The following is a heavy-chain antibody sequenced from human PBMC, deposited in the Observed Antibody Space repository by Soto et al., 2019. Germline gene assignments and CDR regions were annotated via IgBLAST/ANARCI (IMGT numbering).Heavy chain of an antibody. CDR2: ISWNSGSI. V-gene: IGHV3-9*01. J-gene: IGHJ6*02. CDR1: GFTFDDYA. CDR3: AKGRRPKYYYYGMDV. Sequence: EVQLVESGGGLVQPGRSLRLSCAASGFTFDDYAMHWVRQAPGKGLEWVSGISWNSGSIGYADSVKGRFTISRDNAKNSLYLQMNSLRAEDTALYYCAKGRRPKYYYYGMDVWGQGTTVTVSS.